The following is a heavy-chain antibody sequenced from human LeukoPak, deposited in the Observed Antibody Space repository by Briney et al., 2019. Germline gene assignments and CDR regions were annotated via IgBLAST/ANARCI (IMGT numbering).Heavy chain of an antibody. CDR3: AGDTGVVVSYYFDY. V-gene: IGHV3-21*01. Sequence: PGGSMRLSCAASGFTFSSYSMNWVRQAPGKGLEWVSSISSSSSYIYYADSVKGRFTISRDNAKNSLYLQMNSLRAEDTAVYYCAGDTGVVVSYYFDYWGQGTLVTVSS. D-gene: IGHD3-22*01. CDR2: ISSSSSYI. CDR1: GFTFSSYS. J-gene: IGHJ4*02.